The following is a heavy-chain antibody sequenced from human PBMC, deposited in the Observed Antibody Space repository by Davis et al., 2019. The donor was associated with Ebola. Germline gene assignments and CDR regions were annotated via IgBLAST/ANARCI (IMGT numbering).Heavy chain of an antibody. J-gene: IGHJ5*02. V-gene: IGHV1-46*01. CDR2: INPSGGST. CDR3: ARNRHDILTGWFDP. D-gene: IGHD3-9*01. CDR1: GYTFTSYY. Sequence: ASVKVSCKASGYTFTSYYMHWVRQAPGQGLEWMGIINPSGGSTSYAQKFQGRVTMTRDTSISTAYMELSRLRSDDTAVYYCARNRHDILTGWFDPWGQGTLVTVSS.